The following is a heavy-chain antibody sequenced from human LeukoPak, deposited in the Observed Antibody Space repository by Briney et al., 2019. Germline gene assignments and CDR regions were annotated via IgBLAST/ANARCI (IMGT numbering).Heavy chain of an antibody. J-gene: IGHJ6*03. D-gene: IGHD2-2*01. V-gene: IGHV1-46*01. CDR1: GYTFTSYY. CDR3: ARDDNCSSTSCHPYYYYYMDV. Sequence: GASVTVSCTASGYTFTSYYMHWVRQAPGQGLEWMGIINPSGGSTSYAQKFQGRGTMTRDMTTSTVYMELSSRRSEDTAVYYCARDDNCSSTSCHPYYYYYMDVWGKGTTVTVSS. CDR2: INPSGGST.